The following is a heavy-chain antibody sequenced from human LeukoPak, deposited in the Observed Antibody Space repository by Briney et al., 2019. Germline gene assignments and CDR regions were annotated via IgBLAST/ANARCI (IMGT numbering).Heavy chain of an antibody. Sequence: SVKVSCKASGGTFSSYAISWVRQAPGQGLEWMGRIIPILGIANYAQKFQGRVSITADKSTSTAYMELSSLRSEDTAVYYCARSSIAVAGSPGDYWGQGTLVTVSS. CDR1: GGTFSSYA. V-gene: IGHV1-69*04. CDR2: IIPILGIA. J-gene: IGHJ4*02. D-gene: IGHD6-19*01. CDR3: ARSSIAVAGSPGDY.